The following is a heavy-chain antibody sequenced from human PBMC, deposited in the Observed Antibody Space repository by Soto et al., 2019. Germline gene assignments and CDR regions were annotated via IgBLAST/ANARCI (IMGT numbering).Heavy chain of an antibody. Sequence: SGGSLRLSCAASGFTFSSYAMSWVRQAPGKGLEWVSVITDGGDTYYADSVKGRFTISRDNSKNTVYLQMNSLRAEDTATYYCAKRTLHHFDYWGQGALVTVSS. V-gene: IGHV3-23*01. CDR3: AKRTLHHFDY. CDR1: GFTFSSYA. CDR2: ITDGGDT. J-gene: IGHJ4*02.